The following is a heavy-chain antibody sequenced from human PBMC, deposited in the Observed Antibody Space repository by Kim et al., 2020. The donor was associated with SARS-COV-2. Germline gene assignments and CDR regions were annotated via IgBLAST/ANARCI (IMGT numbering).Heavy chain of an antibody. V-gene: IGHV6-1*01. D-gene: IGHD1-7*01. Sequence: WYNEYAISVKSRITVSPDTSKNQFSLQLNSVTAEDTAVYYCVRGNYNFDNWGQGTVVTVSS. CDR2: WYN. J-gene: IGHJ4*02. CDR3: VRGNYNFDN.